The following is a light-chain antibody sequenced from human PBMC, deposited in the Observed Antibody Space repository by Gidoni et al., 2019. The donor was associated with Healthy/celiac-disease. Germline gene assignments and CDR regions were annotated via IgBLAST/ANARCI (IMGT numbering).Light chain of an antibody. Sequence: QPALTPPASVSGPPRRSITISCTGTSSDVGVSNYVSGYHQHPGKDPKLMIYEVSNLPSGGSNRLSGSKSGNTASLTISGRQAEEEADYYGSSYTSSSTLVVFGGGTKLTVL. V-gene: IGLV2-14*01. CDR3: SSYTSSSTLVV. CDR2: EVS. J-gene: IGLJ2*01. CDR1: SSDVGVSNY.